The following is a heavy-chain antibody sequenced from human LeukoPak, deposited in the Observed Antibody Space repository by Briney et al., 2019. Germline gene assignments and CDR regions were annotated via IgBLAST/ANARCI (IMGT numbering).Heavy chain of an antibody. CDR3: ARAVTMVRGVITSSYFDY. CDR2: ISYDGSNK. Sequence: PGGSLRLSCAASGFTFRSYVIHWVRQAPGKGLEWVAVISYDGSNKYYADSVKGRFTISRDNSKNTLYLQMSTLSAEDTAVYCCARAVTMVRGVITSSYFDYWGQGTLVTVSS. V-gene: IGHV3-30-3*01. J-gene: IGHJ4*02. CDR1: GFTFRSYV. D-gene: IGHD3-10*01.